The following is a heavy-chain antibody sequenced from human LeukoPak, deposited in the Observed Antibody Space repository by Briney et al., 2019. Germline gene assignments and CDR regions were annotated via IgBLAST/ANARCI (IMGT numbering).Heavy chain of an antibody. CDR1: GFAFSSYG. J-gene: IGHJ4*02. D-gene: IGHD3-10*01. CDR3: AKGGLRSMVRGGHFDY. CDR2: IRHDGNNK. V-gene: IGHV3-30*02. Sequence: GGSLRLSCGASGFAFSSYGMHWVRQAPGKGLEWVAFIRHDGNNKYYADSVKGRFTISRDNSKNTLYLQMNSLRAEDTAVYYCAKGGLRSMVRGGHFDYWGQGTLVTVSS.